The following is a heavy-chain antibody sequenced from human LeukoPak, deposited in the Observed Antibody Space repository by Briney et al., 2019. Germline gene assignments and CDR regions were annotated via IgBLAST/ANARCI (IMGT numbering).Heavy chain of an antibody. Sequence: GGSLRLSCAASGFTVSSSYMSWVRQAPGKGLEWVSIISSAGTTYYADSVKGRFTISRDNSKNTLYLQMNSLRAEDTAVYYCARAYGTLRVTGGYWGQGTLVTVSS. D-gene: IGHD1-1*01. J-gene: IGHJ4*02. CDR1: GFTVSSSY. V-gene: IGHV3-66*01. CDR2: ISSAGTT. CDR3: ARAYGTLRVTGGY.